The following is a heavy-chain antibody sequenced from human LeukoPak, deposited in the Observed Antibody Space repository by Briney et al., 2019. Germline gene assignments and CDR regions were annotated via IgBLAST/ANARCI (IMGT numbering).Heavy chain of an antibody. CDR2: IYHSGST. CDR1: GYSISSDYY. Sequence: SETLSLTCAVSGYSISSDYYWGWLRQPPGRGLEGIGSIYHSGSTYYNPSLKRRYPVSVDTAKNPFSLKLSSVTAADTAVYYCARLVVVPADYYYYMDVWGKGTTVTVSS. J-gene: IGHJ6*03. CDR3: ARLVVVPADYYYYMDV. V-gene: IGHV4-38-2*01. D-gene: IGHD2-2*01.